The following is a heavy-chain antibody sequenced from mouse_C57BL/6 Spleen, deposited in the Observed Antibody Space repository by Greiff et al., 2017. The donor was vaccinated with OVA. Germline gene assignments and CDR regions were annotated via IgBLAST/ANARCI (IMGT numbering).Heavy chain of an antibody. D-gene: IGHD2-4*01. CDR2: IYPGDGDT. Sequence: VQLQQSGPELVKPGASVKISCKASGYAFSSSWMNWVKQRPGKGLEWIGRIYPGDGDTNYNGKFKGKVTLTADKSSSTAYMQLSSLSSEDAAVYFCAKGGYYDSLDVWGTGTTVTVSS. CDR3: AKGGYYDSLDV. CDR1: GYAFSSSW. V-gene: IGHV1-82*01. J-gene: IGHJ1*03.